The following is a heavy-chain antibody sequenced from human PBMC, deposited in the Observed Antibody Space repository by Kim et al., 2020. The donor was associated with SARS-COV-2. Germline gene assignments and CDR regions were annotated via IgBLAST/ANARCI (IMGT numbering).Heavy chain of an antibody. V-gene: IGHV4-39*07. CDR2: IYYSGSI. J-gene: IGHJ4*02. CDR1: GGSISRSSYY. Sequence: SETLSLTCTVSGGSISRSSYYWGWIRQPPGKGLEWIGSIYYSGSIYYNPSLKSRVTISRDTSKNQVSLKLTSVTAADTAVYYCARVEGATHFDYWGQGTLVTVSS. CDR3: ARVEGATHFDY. D-gene: IGHD1-26*01.